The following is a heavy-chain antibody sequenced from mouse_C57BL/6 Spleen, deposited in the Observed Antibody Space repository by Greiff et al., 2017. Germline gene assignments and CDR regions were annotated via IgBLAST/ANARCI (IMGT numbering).Heavy chain of an antibody. CDR1: GYTFTSYW. V-gene: IGHV1-7*01. Sequence: QVQLQQSGAELAKPGASVKLSCKASGYTFTSYWMHWVKQRPGQGLEWIGYINPSSGYTKYNQKFKDKATLTADKSSSTAYMQLSSLTYEDSAVYYCARLPYAYDAPFDYWGQGTTLTVSS. CDR3: ARLPYAYDAPFDY. J-gene: IGHJ2*01. CDR2: INPSSGYT. D-gene: IGHD2-2*01.